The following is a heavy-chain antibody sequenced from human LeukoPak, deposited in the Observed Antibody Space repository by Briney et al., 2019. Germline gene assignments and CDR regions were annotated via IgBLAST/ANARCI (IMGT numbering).Heavy chain of an antibody. CDR1: GGSISSYY. Sequence: SETLSLTCTVSGGSISSYYWSWIRQPPGKGLEWIGYIYYSGSTNYNPSLKSRVTISVDTSKNQFSLKLSSVTAADTAVYYCAPRPPGALENWFDPWGQGTLVTVSS. V-gene: IGHV4-59*12. CDR2: IYYSGST. D-gene: IGHD4/OR15-4a*01. CDR3: APRPPGALENWFDP. J-gene: IGHJ5*02.